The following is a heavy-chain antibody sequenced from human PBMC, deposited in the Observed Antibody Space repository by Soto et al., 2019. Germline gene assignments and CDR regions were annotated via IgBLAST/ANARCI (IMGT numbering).Heavy chain of an antibody. CDR1: GASISGFY. V-gene: IGHV4-4*07. CDR2: IYATGTT. J-gene: IGHJ5*02. Sequence: SETLSLTCTVSGASISGFYWSWIRKSAGKGLEWIGRIYATGTTDYNPSLKSRVTMSVDTSKKQFSLKLRSVTAADTAVYYCVRDGTKTLRDWFDPWGQGISVTVSS. D-gene: IGHD1-1*01. CDR3: VRDGTKTLRDWFDP.